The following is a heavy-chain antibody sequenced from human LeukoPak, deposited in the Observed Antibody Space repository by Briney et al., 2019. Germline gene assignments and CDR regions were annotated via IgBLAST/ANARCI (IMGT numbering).Heavy chain of an antibody. CDR3: ARDGFRMVRGVMGWFDP. D-gene: IGHD3-10*01. Sequence: GGSLRLSCAASGFTFSSYAMHWVRQAPGKGLEWVAVISYDGSNKYYADSVKGRFTISRDNSKNTLYLQMNSLRAEDTAVYYCARDGFRMVRGVMGWFDPWGQGTLVTVSS. V-gene: IGHV3-30*04. J-gene: IGHJ5*02. CDR1: GFTFSSYA. CDR2: ISYDGSNK.